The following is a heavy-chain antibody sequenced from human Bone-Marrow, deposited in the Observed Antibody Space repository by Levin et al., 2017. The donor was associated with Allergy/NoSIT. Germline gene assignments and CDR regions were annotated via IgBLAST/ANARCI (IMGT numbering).Heavy chain of an antibody. V-gene: IGHV4-34*01. D-gene: IGHD3-3*01. CDR1: GGSFSGYY. Sequence: LSLTCAVYGGSFSGYYWSWIRQPPGKGLEWNLSLPPLCLPPSPPSLPLRVTISVDTSKNQFSLKLSSVTAADTAVYYCARGRTFIRVLEWVFAGYFDYWGQGTLVTVSS. CDR3: ARGRTFIRVLEWVFAGYFDY. J-gene: IGHJ4*02. CDR2: LPPLCLP.